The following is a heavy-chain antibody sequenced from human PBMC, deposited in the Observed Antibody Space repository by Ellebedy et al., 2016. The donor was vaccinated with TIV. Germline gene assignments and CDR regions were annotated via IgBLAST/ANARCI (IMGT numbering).Heavy chain of an antibody. D-gene: IGHD6-6*01. J-gene: IGHJ1*01. CDR3: ARDRDGSSSSDFQH. CDR2: IGTYEGNT. CDR1: GYTFTTYG. V-gene: IGHV1-18*04. Sequence: AASVKVSCKASGYTFTTYGITWVRQAPGQGPEWMGWIGTYEGNTKYAQKLQGRVTMTSDKSTSTAYMELRSLRSDDTAVYYCARDRDGSSSSDFQHWGPGTLVTVSS.